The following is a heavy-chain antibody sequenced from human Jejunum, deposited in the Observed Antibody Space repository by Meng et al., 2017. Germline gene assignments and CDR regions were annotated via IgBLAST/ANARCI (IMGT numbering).Heavy chain of an antibody. J-gene: IGHJ4*02. CDR1: GGSISSVYW. CDR2: IYHSGST. CDR3: ARGGYYSFDY. D-gene: IGHD5-18*01. V-gene: IGHV4-4*02. Sequence: QVHVQESGAGLVKPSETLSLTCAVSGGSISSVYWWTWVRQSPGKGLEWIGEIYHSGSTNYNPSLKSRVTISVDKSKNQFSLKLTSVTAAGTAVYYCARGGYYSFDYWGQGTLVTVSS.